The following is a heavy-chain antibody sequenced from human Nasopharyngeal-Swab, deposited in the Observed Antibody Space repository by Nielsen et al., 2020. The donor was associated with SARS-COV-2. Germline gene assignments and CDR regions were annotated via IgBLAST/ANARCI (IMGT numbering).Heavy chain of an antibody. J-gene: IGHJ6*03. Sequence: SETLSLTCTVSGGSISSGGYYWSWIRQHPGKGLEWIGYIYYSGSTYYNPSLKSRVTISVDTSKNQFSLMLSSVTAADTAVYYCARAGNGSGSYHYYYYYMDVWGKGTTVTVSS. CDR3: ARAGNGSGSYHYYYYYMDV. CDR1: GGSISSGGYY. CDR2: IYYSGST. D-gene: IGHD3-10*01. V-gene: IGHV4-31*03.